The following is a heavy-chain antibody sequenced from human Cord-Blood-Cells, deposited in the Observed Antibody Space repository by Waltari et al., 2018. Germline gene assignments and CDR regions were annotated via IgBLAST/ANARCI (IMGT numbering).Heavy chain of an antibody. CDR1: GFTFSTYG. J-gene: IGHJ2*01. Sequence: QVQLVESGGGVVQPGRSLRLSCAASGFTFSTYGLHWVRQAPGKGLEWVAVIWYDGNNKYYADSVKGRFTISRDNSKNTLYLQMNSLRAEDTAVYYCARAEYWYFDLWGRGTLVTVSS. CDR2: IWYDGNNK. CDR3: ARAEYWYFDL. V-gene: IGHV3-33*01.